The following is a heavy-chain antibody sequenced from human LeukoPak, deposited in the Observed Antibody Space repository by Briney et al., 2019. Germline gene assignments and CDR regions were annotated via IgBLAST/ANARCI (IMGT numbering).Heavy chain of an antibody. V-gene: IGHV4-31*03. D-gene: IGHD1-26*01. CDR3: ARDGRKDPYYYYGMDV. CDR2: IYYSGST. Sequence: PSQTLSLTCTVSGGSISSGGYYWSWIRQHPGKGLEWVGYIYYSGSTYCNPSLKSRVTISVDTSKNQFSLKLSSVTAADTAVYYCARDGRKDPYYYYGMDVWGQGTTVTVSS. J-gene: IGHJ6*02. CDR1: GGSISSGGYY.